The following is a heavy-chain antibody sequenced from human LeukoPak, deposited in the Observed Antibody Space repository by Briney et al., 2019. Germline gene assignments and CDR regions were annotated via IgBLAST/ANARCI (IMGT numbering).Heavy chain of an antibody. J-gene: IGHJ4*02. CDR1: GGSISSYY. CDR2: IYTSGST. CDR3: ARHVEGMVSV. V-gene: IGHV4-4*09. D-gene: IGHD3-10*01. Sequence: SETLSLTCTVSGGSISSYYWSWIRQPPGKGLEWIGYIYTSGSTNYNPSLKSRVTISVDTSKNQFSLKLSSVTAADTAVYYRARHVEGMVSVWGQGTLVTVSS.